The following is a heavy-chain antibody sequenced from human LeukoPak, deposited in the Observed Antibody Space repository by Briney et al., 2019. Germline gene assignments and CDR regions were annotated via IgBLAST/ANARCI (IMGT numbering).Heavy chain of an antibody. D-gene: IGHD3-10*01. V-gene: IGHV3-30*18. J-gene: IGHJ4*02. Sequence: GRSLRLSCAASGFTFSSYGMHWVRQAPGKGLEWVAVISYDGSNKYYADSVKGRFTISRDNSKNTLYLQMNSLRADDTAVYYCAKGGHDFDYWGQGTLVTVSS. CDR2: ISYDGSNK. CDR3: AKGGHDFDY. CDR1: GFTFSSYG.